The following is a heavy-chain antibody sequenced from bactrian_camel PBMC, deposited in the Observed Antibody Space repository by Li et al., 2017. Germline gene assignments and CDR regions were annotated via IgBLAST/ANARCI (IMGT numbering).Heavy chain of an antibody. D-gene: IGHD1*01. CDR3: AAGPFSACQKGLGHFAGGY. V-gene: IGHV3S53*01. CDR2: IDSDGST. Sequence: HVQLVESGGGSAQAGGSMQLSCVASRYSGNNYCMAWFRQAPGKEREQVASIDSDGSTTYKDDVKGRFTISQEIGKNTMYLQMNSLKVEDSGMYYCAAGPFSACQKGLGHFAGGYWGPGTQVTVS. CDR1: RYSGNNYC. J-gene: IGHJ4*01.